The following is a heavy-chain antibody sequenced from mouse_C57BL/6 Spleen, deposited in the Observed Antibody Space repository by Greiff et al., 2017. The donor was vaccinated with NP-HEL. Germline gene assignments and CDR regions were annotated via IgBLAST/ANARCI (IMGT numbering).Heavy chain of an antibody. D-gene: IGHD1-1*01. Sequence: VQLQQSGAELVRPGASVKLSCTASGFNIKDDYMHWVKQRPEQGLEWIGWIDPENGDTEYASKFQGKATITADTSSNTAYLQLSSLTSEDTAVYYCTILLRGDYWGQGTTLTVSS. CDR3: TILLRGDY. CDR1: GFNIKDDY. V-gene: IGHV14-4*01. CDR2: IDPENGDT. J-gene: IGHJ2*01.